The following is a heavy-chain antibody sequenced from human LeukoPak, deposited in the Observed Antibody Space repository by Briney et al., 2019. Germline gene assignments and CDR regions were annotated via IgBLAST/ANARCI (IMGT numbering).Heavy chain of an antibody. V-gene: IGHV3-11*05. D-gene: IGHD3-9*01. CDR3: AREYYDILTGYYDAFDI. CDR1: GFTFSDYY. CDR2: ISSSSSNT. Sequence: GGSLRLSCAASGFTFSDYYMSWIRQAPGKGVEGVSYISSSSSNTNYADSVKGRFTISRDNAKNSLYLQMNSLRAEDTAVYYCAREYYDILTGYYDAFDIWGQGTMVTVSS. J-gene: IGHJ3*02.